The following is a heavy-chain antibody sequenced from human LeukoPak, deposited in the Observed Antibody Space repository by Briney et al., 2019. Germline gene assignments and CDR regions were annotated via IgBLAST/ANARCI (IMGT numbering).Heavy chain of an antibody. CDR3: ARELNYESSGYYFDY. J-gene: IGHJ4*02. CDR2: INPNSDGT. CDR1: GYTFTVYF. Sequence: GASVKVSCKASGYTFTVYFMHWVRQTPGQGLEWMGWINPNSDGTNYVQKFQGRVTMTRETSIRTAYMELRRLRSDDTAVYYCARELNYESSGYYFDYWGQGTLVTVSS. D-gene: IGHD3-22*01. V-gene: IGHV1-2*02.